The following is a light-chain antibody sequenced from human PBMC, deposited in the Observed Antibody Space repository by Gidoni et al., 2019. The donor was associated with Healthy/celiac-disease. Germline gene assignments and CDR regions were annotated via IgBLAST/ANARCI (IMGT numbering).Light chain of an antibody. CDR2: DAS. Sequence: EIVLTQSQATLSLSPGERATLSCRASQSVSSYLAWYKQKPGQAPRLLIYDASNRATGIPARFSGSGSGTDFTLTISSLEPEDFAVYYCQQRSNWPRGGVTFGPGTKVDIK. CDR1: QSVSSY. J-gene: IGKJ3*01. V-gene: IGKV3-11*01. CDR3: QQRSNWPRGGVT.